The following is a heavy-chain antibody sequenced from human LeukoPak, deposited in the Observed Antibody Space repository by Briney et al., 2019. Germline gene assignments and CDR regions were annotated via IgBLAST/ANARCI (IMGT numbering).Heavy chain of an antibody. V-gene: IGHV3-23*01. D-gene: IGHD3-3*01. Sequence: GGSLRLSCAASGFTFSSYAMSWVRQAPGKGLEWVSAISGSGGSTYYADSVKGRFTISRDNSKNTLYLQMNSLRAEDTAVYYCAGRVTIFGVVIIDAFDIWGQGTMVTVSS. J-gene: IGHJ3*02. CDR2: ISGSGGST. CDR3: AGRVTIFGVVIIDAFDI. CDR1: GFTFSSYA.